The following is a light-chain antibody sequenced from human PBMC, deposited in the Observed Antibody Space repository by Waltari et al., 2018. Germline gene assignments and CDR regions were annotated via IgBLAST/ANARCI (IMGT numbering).Light chain of an antibody. J-gene: IGLJ2*01. V-gene: IGLV3-21*02. Sequence: SYVVTQSPSVSVAPGQTATITCGGDNGGSKSVHWYHQKPGQDPVLVVYDDTDRPSGIPERFSGSNSGNTATLTISRVETGDEADYYCQVWDSSSDHVVFGGGTKLTVL. CDR2: DDT. CDR1: NGGSKS. CDR3: QVWDSSSDHVV.